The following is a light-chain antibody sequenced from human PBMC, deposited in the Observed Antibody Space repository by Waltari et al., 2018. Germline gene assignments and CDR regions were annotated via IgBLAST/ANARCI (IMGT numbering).Light chain of an antibody. CDR3: QHYNNWPHWT. CDR2: GAS. J-gene: IGKJ1*01. Sequence: EIVMTQSPATMSVSPGERATLSCRASQSVSSNLAWYQQKRGQAPRHLIYGASTRAAGIPARFSGSGSGTEFTLTISSLQSEDFAVYYCQHYNNWPHWTFGQGTKVEIK. V-gene: IGKV3-15*01. CDR1: QSVSSN.